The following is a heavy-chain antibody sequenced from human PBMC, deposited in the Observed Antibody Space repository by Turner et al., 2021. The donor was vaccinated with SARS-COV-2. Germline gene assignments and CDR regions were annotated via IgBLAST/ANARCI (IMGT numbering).Heavy chain of an antibody. D-gene: IGHD2-8*01. CDR3: ATAPPYCTNGVCPNWFDP. Sequence: QVQLVQSGAEVKKPGASVKVPCKVSGYTLIELSMHWVRQAPGKGLEWMGGFDPEDGETIYAQKFQGRVTMTEDKSTDTAYMELSSLRSEDTAVYYCATAPPYCTNGVCPNWFDPWGQGTLVTVSS. V-gene: IGHV1-24*01. CDR1: GYTLIELS. J-gene: IGHJ5*02. CDR2: FDPEDGET.